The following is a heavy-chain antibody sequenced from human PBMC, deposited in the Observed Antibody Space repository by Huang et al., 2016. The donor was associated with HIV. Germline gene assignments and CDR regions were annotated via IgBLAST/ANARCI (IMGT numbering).Heavy chain of an antibody. CDR3: ARDRITQCNGGRCYSDWSDP. V-gene: IGHV4-30-4*08. CDR2: SYYTGTT. D-gene: IGHD2-15*01. J-gene: IGHJ5*02. Sequence: QVQLQESGPGPVKPSQTLSLTCTVSGDSISRGGYLWGWIRQSPGKGLEEMGSSYYTGTTSYNPSLRSRGTMSVDTSKNQFSLRLTSVTAEDTAVYYCARDRITQCNGGRCYSDWSDPWGQGTLVIVSS. CDR1: GDSISRGGYL.